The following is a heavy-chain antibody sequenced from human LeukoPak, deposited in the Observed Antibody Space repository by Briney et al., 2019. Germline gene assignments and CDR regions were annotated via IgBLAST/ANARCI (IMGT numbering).Heavy chain of an antibody. Sequence: PSETLSLTCAVYGGSFSGYYWSWIRQPPGKGLEWIGEINHSGSTKYNPSLKSRVTISVDTSKNQFSLKLSSVTAADTAVYYCARSRSYYYDSSGYNDAFDIWGQGTMVTVSS. V-gene: IGHV4-34*01. D-gene: IGHD3-22*01. J-gene: IGHJ3*02. CDR3: ARSRSYYYDSSGYNDAFDI. CDR1: GGSFSGYY. CDR2: INHSGST.